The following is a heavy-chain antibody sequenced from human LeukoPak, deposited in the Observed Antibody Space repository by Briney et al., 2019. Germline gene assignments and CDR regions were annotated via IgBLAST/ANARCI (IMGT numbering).Heavy chain of an antibody. V-gene: IGHV3-48*02. CDR2: FSSSSSTI. CDR1: GFTFSSYS. J-gene: IGHJ6*02. D-gene: IGHD4-17*01. Sequence: GGSLSLSCADSGFTFSSYSMNWDPQAPGKGLEWVTYFSSSSSTIYYADSVKGRFTISRDNAKNSLYLQMNSLRDEDTAVYYCARDPDYGDYYGMDVWGQGTTVTVSS. CDR3: ARDPDYGDYYGMDV.